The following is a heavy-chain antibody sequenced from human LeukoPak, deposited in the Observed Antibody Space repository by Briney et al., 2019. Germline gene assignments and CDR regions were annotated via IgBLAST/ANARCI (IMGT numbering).Heavy chain of an antibody. CDR3: ARVSGSYYLVLYYFDY. CDR2: TYYRSKWYN. J-gene: IGHJ4*02. D-gene: IGHD1-26*01. CDR1: GDSVSSNSAA. V-gene: IGHV6-1*01. Sequence: SQTLSLTCAISGDSVSSNSAAWNWIRQSPSRGLEWLGRTYYRSKWYNDYAVSVKSRITINPDTSKNQFSLKLSSVTAADTAVYYCARVSGSYYLVLYYFDYWGQGTLVTVSS.